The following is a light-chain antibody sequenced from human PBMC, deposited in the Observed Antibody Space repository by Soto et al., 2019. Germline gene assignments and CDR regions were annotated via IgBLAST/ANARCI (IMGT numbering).Light chain of an antibody. CDR2: EVN. J-gene: IGLJ3*02. CDR3: CSYADSSTWV. V-gene: IGLV2-23*02. Sequence: QSVLTQPASVSGSPGQSVTISCTGTSSDVGRSYNLVSWYQQHPGKAPKLMIYEVNNRPSGVSDRFSGSKSGDTASLTISGLQAEDEADYYCCSYADSSTWVFGGGTKLTVL. CDR1: SSDVGRSYNL.